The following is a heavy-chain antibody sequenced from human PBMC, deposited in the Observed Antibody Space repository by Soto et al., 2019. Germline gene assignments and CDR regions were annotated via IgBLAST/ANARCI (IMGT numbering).Heavy chain of an antibody. CDR3: ARKLSSNGWSAFDY. J-gene: IGHJ4*02. CDR1: GYTFTSYY. V-gene: IGHV1-46*01. CDR2: ISPSSGST. D-gene: IGHD6-19*01. Sequence: ASVKASCKASGYTFTSYYMHWVRQAPGQGLEWMGIISPSSGSTTYAQKFQGRVTVTRDTSTTTVYMELSSLRSEDTAVYYCARKLSSNGWSAFDYWGQGTLVTVSS.